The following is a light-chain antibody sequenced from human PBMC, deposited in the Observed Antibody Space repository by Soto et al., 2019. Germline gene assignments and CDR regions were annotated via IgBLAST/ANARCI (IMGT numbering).Light chain of an antibody. CDR2: EVS. V-gene: IGLV2-8*01. Sequence: QSVLTQPPSASGSPGQSVTISCTGTSSDVGGYNYVSWYQQHPGEAPKLMISEVSKRPSGVPDRFSGSKSGNTAFLTVSGLQAEDEADYYRGSYEGSNTCGFGTGTKVTVL. CDR3: GSYEGSNTCG. J-gene: IGLJ1*01. CDR1: SSDVGGYNY.